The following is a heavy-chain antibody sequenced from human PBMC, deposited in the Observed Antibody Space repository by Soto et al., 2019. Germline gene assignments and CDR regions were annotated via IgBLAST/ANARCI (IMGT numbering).Heavy chain of an antibody. CDR3: AKGRGEMNWDNYYGLDV. CDR2: ITYEGSQI. J-gene: IGHJ6*02. D-gene: IGHD7-27*01. CDR1: GFTFPRFG. V-gene: IGHV3-30*18. Sequence: QVQLVESGGGVVQPGRSLRLSCAASGFTFPRFGMHWVRQAPGKGLEWVALITYEGSQIYYADAVKGRFTISRDNGDNTLSLKMDNLRTEDTATYFCAKGRGEMNWDNYYGLDVWGQGNTVTVSS.